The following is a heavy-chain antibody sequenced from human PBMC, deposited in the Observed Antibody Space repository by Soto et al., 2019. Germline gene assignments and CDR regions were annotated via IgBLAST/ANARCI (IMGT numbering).Heavy chain of an antibody. V-gene: IGHV4-31*03. D-gene: IGHD3-22*01. Sequence: QVQLQESGPGLVKPSQTLSLTGTVSGGSISRVGYYWSWSRQHPGKGLEWIGYIYYSGSTYYNPSLKSRVTISVDTSKNQFSLKLSSVTAADTAVYYCARDAYYYDSSGYAIIWGQGTLVTVS. J-gene: IGHJ4*02. CDR2: IYYSGST. CDR1: GGSISRVGYY. CDR3: ARDAYYYDSSGYAII.